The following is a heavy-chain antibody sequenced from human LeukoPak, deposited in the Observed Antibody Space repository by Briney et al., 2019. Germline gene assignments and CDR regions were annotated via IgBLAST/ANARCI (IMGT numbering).Heavy chain of an antibody. V-gene: IGHV1-69*01. CDR1: GGTFSSYA. D-gene: IGHD1-26*01. CDR3: ARGPQEWELLTTLDY. J-gene: IGHJ4*02. Sequence: SVKVSCKASGGTFSSYAISWVRQAPGQGLEWMGGIIPIFGTANYAQKFQGRVTITADESTSTAYMELSSLRSEDTAVYYCARGPQEWELLTTLDYWGQGTLVTVSS. CDR2: IIPIFGTA.